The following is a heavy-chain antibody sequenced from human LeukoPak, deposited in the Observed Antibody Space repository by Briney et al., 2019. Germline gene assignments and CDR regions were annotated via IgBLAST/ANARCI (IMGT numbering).Heavy chain of an antibody. CDR2: ISYDGTNK. CDR1: GFTFSSYG. J-gene: IGHJ4*02. Sequence: GGSLRLSWAASGFTFSSYGMHWVRQAPGKGLEWVAVISYDGTNKYYADSVKGRFTISRDNSKNTLYLQMDSLRTEDTAVYYCARVELYASGWYGSIDYWGRGTLVAVSS. V-gene: IGHV3-30*03. D-gene: IGHD6-19*01. CDR3: ARVELYASGWYGSIDY.